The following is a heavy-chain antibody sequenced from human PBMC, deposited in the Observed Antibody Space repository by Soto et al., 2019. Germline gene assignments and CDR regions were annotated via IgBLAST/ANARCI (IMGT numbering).Heavy chain of an antibody. V-gene: IGHV3-74*01. Sequence: GGSLRLSCAASXFTXXXYWMHWVRQAPGKGLVWVSRINSDGSSTTYADSVKGRFTISRDNAKNTLYLQMTSLRAEDTAVYYCVRGEGGWETYWGQGTLVTASS. CDR1: XFTXXXYW. D-gene: IGHD6-19*01. J-gene: IGHJ4*02. CDR2: INSDGSST. CDR3: VRGEGGWETY.